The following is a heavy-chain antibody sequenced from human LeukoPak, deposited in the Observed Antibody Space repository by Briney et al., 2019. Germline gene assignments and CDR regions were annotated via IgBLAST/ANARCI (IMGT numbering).Heavy chain of an antibody. CDR3: AREGGGDYGDYLRY. V-gene: IGHV3-53*01. D-gene: IGHD4-17*01. CDR2: IYSGGDT. CDR1: GFTVSGNY. Sequence: GGSLRLSCAASGFTVSGNYMSWVRQAPGKGLEWVSVIYSGGDTYSADSVKGRFTIPRDNSKNTVYLQMNSLRAEDTAVYYCAREGGGDYGDYLRYWGQGTLVTVSS. J-gene: IGHJ4*02.